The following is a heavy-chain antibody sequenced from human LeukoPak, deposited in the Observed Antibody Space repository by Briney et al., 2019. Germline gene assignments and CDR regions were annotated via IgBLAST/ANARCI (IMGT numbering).Heavy chain of an antibody. D-gene: IGHD6-13*01. CDR2: IYYSGST. CDR1: GGSISSYY. Sequence: SETLSLTGTVSGGSISSYYWSWIRQPPGKGLEWIGYIYYSGSTNYNPSLKSRVTISVDTSKNQFSLKLSSVTAADTAVYYCATIAAADGTIDYWGQGTLVTVSS. CDR3: ATIAAADGTIDY. V-gene: IGHV4-59*08. J-gene: IGHJ4*02.